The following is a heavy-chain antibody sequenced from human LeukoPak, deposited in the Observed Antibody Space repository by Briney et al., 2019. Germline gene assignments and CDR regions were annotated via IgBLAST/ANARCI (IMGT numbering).Heavy chain of an antibody. CDR3: AKDEPQWLVQVCFDY. V-gene: IGHV3-23*01. CDR2: ISGSGGST. D-gene: IGHD6-19*01. J-gene: IGHJ4*02. CDR1: GFPFSSYA. Sequence: PRGSLRLSCSASGFPFSSYAMHWVRRAPGKGLGWVSAISGSGGSTYYADTVKGRFTISRDNSKNTLYLQMNSLRAEDTAVYYCAKDEPQWLVQVCFDYWGQGTLVTVSS.